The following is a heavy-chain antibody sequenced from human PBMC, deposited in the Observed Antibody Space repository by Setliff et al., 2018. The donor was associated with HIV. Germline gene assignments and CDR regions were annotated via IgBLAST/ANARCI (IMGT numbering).Heavy chain of an antibody. CDR2: IKQDGSEK. CDR1: GFTCSRYW. D-gene: IGHD3-3*01. V-gene: IGHV3-7*04. J-gene: IGHJ4*02. CDR3: LRERNFWSRSPG. Sequence: GEYLRLSCTASGFTCSRYWMSWVRQAPGKGLEWVANIKQDGSEKYYVDSVKGRFTISRDNAKNSLSLQMNSLRDEDTAVYYCLRERNFWSRSPGWGQGTLVTVSS.